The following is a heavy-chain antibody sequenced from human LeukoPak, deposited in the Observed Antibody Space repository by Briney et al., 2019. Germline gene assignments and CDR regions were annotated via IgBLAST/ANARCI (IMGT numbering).Heavy chain of an antibody. D-gene: IGHD5-12*01. Sequence: GGSLRLSCVASGFTFSSSAMSWVRQAPGKGLEWVSRISGSGGTTNYADSVKGRSTISRDSSKNTLYLQMNSLRPEDTAVYYCAILSGDIIATSGAWGQGTLVTVSS. CDR2: ISGSGGTT. CDR3: AILSGDIIATSGA. V-gene: IGHV3-23*01. CDR1: GFTFSSSA. J-gene: IGHJ5*02.